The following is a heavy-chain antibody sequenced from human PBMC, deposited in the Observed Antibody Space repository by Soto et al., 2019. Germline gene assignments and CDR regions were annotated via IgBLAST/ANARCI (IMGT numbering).Heavy chain of an antibody. Sequence: QVQLVESGGGVVQPGTSLRLSCAASRFTFSSYAMHWVRQVPGKGLEWVAGISYDGSNKYYGESVKGRLTISRDNSKNTPYLQVNSLRAEDTAVYYCAKEWIKWGTYGGTDYWGQGTLVTVSS. CDR3: AKEWIKWGTYGGTDY. CDR1: RFTFSSYA. J-gene: IGHJ4*02. D-gene: IGHD2-15*01. V-gene: IGHV3-30*18. CDR2: ISYDGSNK.